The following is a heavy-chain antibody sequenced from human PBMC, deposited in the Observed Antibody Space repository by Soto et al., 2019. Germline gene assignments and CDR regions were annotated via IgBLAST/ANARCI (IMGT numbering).Heavy chain of an antibody. D-gene: IGHD3-22*01. J-gene: IGHJ4*02. CDR3: ARVHLLYRSITMIVVANPQFPDYFDY. CDR1: GYTFTSYG. V-gene: IGHV1-18*01. Sequence: ASVKVSCKASGYTFTSYGISWVRQAPGQGLEWMGWISAYNGNTNYAQKLQGRVTMTTDTSTSTAYMELRSLRSDDTALYYCARVHLLYRSITMIVVANPQFPDYFDYWGQGTLVTVSS. CDR2: ISAYNGNT.